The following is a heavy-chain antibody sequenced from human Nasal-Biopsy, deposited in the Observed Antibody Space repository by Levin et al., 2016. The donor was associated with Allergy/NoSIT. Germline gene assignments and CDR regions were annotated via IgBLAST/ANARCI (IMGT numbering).Heavy chain of an antibody. Sequence: GEPLKISCAASGFTFGTFNMNWVRQAPGKGLEWLSSIRGGNYNKNYADSARGRFTISRDDARKSVYLQMDGLRPEDTAVYYCARDSNWANAMDVWGQGTKVTVSS. D-gene: IGHD6-13*01. CDR2: IRGGNYNK. V-gene: IGHV3-21*01. CDR1: GFTFGTFN. J-gene: IGHJ6*02. CDR3: ARDSNWANAMDV.